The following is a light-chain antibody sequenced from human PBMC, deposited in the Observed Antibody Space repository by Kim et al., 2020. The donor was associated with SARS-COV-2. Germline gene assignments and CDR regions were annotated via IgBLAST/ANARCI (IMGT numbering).Light chain of an antibody. Sequence: SYELTQPPSVSVAPGKTARITCGGNNIGSKNVHWYQQKPGQAPVVVIYYDGDRPSGISERFSGSSSGNTATLTISRVEAGDEADYYCQVWDGSSDHYVFGTGTKVTVL. CDR2: YDG. V-gene: IGLV3-21*04. J-gene: IGLJ1*01. CDR1: NIGSKN. CDR3: QVWDGSSDHYV.